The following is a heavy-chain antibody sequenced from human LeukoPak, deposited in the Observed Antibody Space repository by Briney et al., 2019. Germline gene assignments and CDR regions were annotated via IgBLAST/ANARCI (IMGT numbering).Heavy chain of an antibody. CDR3: AKSPIVVVPAAICF. CDR1: GFTFSSYA. Sequence: GGSLRLSCAASGFTFSSYAMSWVRQAPGKGLEWVSTISGTGGSTYYADSVKGQFTISRDNSKNTLYLQMNSLRAEDTAVYYCAKSPIVVVPAAICFWGQGTLVTVSS. V-gene: IGHV3-23*01. J-gene: IGHJ4*02. CDR2: ISGTGGST. D-gene: IGHD2-2*02.